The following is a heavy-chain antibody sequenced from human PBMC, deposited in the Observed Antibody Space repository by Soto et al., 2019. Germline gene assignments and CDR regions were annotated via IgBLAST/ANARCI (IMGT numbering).Heavy chain of an antibody. CDR2: INHSGST. D-gene: IGHD4-17*01. Sequence: SETLSLTCAVYGGSFSGYYWSWIRQPPGKGLEWIGEINHSGSTNYNPSLKSRVTISVDTSKNQFSLKLSSVTAADTAVYYCARTRDYGDYIDYWGQGTLVT. V-gene: IGHV4-34*01. CDR1: GGSFSGYY. J-gene: IGHJ4*02. CDR3: ARTRDYGDYIDY.